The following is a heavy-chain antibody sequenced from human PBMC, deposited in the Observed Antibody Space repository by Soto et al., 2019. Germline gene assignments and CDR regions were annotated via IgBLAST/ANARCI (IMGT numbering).Heavy chain of an antibody. V-gene: IGHV1-24*01. CDR2: FDPEEGET. D-gene: IGHD4-17*01. J-gene: IGHJ4*02. Sequence: QVQLVQSGTEVKKPGASVKVSCKVSGYTLSEIAMHWVRQAPGKGFEWMGGFDPEEGETIYAQKLQVRVTMTEDRSTDTAYMELSSLKSDDTAVYFCAIDTGRGYWGQGTLITVS. CDR1: GYTLSEIA. CDR3: AIDTGRGY.